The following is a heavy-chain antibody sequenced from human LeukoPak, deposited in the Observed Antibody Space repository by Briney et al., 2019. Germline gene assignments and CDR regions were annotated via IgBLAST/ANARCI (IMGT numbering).Heavy chain of an antibody. CDR2: ISSSSSTI. Sequence: GGSLRLSCAASGFTFSSYNMNWVRQAPGKGLEWVSYISSSSSTIYYADSVKGRFTISRDNAKNSLYLQMNNLGAEDTAVYYCASAWLRYFENWGQGTLVTVSS. J-gene: IGHJ4*02. CDR1: GFTFSSYN. D-gene: IGHD3-9*01. CDR3: ASAWLRYFEN. V-gene: IGHV3-48*04.